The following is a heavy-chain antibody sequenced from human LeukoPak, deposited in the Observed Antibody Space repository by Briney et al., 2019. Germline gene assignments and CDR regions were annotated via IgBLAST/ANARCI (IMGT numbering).Heavy chain of an antibody. Sequence: GGSLRLSCAASDFSFITYAMSWVRQAPGKGLEWVSTISGGGDATYYADSVKGRFTISRDNSKNSLYLQMNSLRAEDTAVYYCARGLHFRVYDSSDYYPYWGQGTLVTVSS. V-gene: IGHV3-23*01. CDR2: ISGGGDAT. CDR3: ARGLHFRVYDSSDYYPY. J-gene: IGHJ4*02. D-gene: IGHD3-22*01. CDR1: DFSFITYA.